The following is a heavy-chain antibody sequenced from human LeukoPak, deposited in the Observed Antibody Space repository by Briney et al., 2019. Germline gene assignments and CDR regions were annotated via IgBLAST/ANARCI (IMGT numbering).Heavy chain of an antibody. CDR3: AELGITMIGGV. V-gene: IGHV3-48*04. D-gene: IGHD3-10*02. CDR2: ITSSSSAT. Sequence: GGSLRLSCAASGFTFSSYSMNWVRQAPGKGLQWVSFITSSSSATYYADSVKGRFTISRDNAKNSLYLQMNSLRAEDTAVYYCAELGITMIGGVWGKGTTVTISS. J-gene: IGHJ6*04. CDR1: GFTFSSYS.